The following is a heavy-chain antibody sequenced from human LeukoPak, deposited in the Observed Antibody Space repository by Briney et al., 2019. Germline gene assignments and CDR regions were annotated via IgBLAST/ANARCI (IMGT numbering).Heavy chain of an antibody. CDR3: ARPIVGATLSFDY. D-gene: IGHD1-26*01. CDR2: IYHSGST. V-gene: IGHV4-38-2*02. Sequence: SETLSLTCTVSGYSISSGYYWGWIRQPPGKGLEWIGSIYHSGSTYYNPSLKSRVTISVDTSKNQFSLKLSSVTAADTAVYYCARPIVGATLSFDYWGQGTLVTVS. CDR1: GYSISSGYY. J-gene: IGHJ4*02.